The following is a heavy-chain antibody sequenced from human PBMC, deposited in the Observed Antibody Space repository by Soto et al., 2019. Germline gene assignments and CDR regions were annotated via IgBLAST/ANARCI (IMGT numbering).Heavy chain of an antibody. D-gene: IGHD1-26*01. J-gene: IGHJ4*02. Sequence: PSETLSLTCAVYGGSFSGYHWSWIRKPPGKGLEWIGEINHSGSTNYNPSLKSRVTISVDTSKNQFSLKLSSVTAADTAVYYCASLQVPWERHRGSYWGQGTLVTVSS. CDR3: ASLQVPWERHRGSY. CDR2: INHSGST. CDR1: GGSFSGYH. V-gene: IGHV4-34*01.